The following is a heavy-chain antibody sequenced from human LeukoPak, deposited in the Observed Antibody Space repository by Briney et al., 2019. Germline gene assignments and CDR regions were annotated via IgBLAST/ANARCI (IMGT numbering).Heavy chain of an antibody. V-gene: IGHV4-61*02. Sequence: SQTLSLTCTVSGGSISSGSYYWSWIRQPAGKGLEWIGRIYTSGSTNYNPSLKSRVTISVDTPKNQFSLKLSSVTAADTAVYYCARDRVTFDAFDIWGQGTMVTVSS. CDR1: GGSISSGSYY. D-gene: IGHD4-23*01. CDR3: ARDRVTFDAFDI. J-gene: IGHJ3*02. CDR2: IYTSGST.